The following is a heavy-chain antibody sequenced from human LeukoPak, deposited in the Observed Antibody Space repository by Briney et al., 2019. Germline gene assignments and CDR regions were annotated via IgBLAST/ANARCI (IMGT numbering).Heavy chain of an antibody. D-gene: IGHD5-12*01. CDR1: GGSVSSGSYY. J-gene: IGHJ4*02. CDR2: IYYSGST. CDR3: ARVLRGYSGYDYYFDY. V-gene: IGHV4-61*01. Sequence: SETLSLTCTVSGGSVSSGSYYWSWIRQPPGKGLEWIGYIYYSGSTNYNPSLKRRVTISVDTSKNQFSLKLSSVTAADTAVYYCARVLRGYSGYDYYFDYWGQGTLVTVSS.